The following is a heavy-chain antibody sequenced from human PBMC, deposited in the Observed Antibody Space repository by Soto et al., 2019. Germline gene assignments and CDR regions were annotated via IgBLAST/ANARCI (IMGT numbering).Heavy chain of an antibody. V-gene: IGHV3-53*01. CDR2: IYSGGST. D-gene: IGHD3-3*01. J-gene: IGHJ6*02. CDR1: GFTVSSNY. Sequence: GGSLRLSCAASGFTVSSNYMSWVRQAPGKGLEWVSVIYSGGSTYYADSVKGRFTISRDNSKNTLYHQMNSLRAEDTAVYYCARRARGYDFWSGIYGMDVWGQGTTVTVSS. CDR3: ARRARGYDFWSGIYGMDV.